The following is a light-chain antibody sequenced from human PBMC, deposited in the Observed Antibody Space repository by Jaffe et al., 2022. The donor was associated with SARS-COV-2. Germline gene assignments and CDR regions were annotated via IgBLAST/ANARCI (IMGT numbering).Light chain of an antibody. J-gene: IGLJ3*02. CDR1: SSNIGNNN. Sequence: QSVLTQPPSVSAAPGQKVSISCSGSSSNIGNNNVAWYQQLPGTAPKVLIYENNKRPSGIPDRFSGSKSGTSATLGISGLQTGDEADYYCGTWDSSLSAGVFGGGTKLTVL. CDR2: ENN. V-gene: IGLV1-51*02. CDR3: GTWDSSLSAGV.